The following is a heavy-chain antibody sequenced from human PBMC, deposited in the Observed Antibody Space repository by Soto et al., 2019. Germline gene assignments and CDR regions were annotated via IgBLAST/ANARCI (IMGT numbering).Heavy chain of an antibody. CDR3: ARALAEPSVGENGYYYNMDV. J-gene: IGHJ6*03. Sequence: QVQLVQSGAEVKKPGASVKVSCKASGYNFTNYDINWVRQATGQGLEWMGWINPHSGNTGYARKFQGRVTMTRSTSVITAYMELSSLISEDTAVYYCARALAEPSVGENGYYYNMDVWGKGTTVTVSS. CDR2: INPHSGNT. V-gene: IGHV1-8*01. CDR1: GYNFTNYD.